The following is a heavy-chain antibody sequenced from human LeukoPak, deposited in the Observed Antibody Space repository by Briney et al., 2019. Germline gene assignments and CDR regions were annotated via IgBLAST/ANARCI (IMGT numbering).Heavy chain of an antibody. CDR1: GGTFSSYA. V-gene: IGHV1-69*04. CDR3: ASYAHGIAAAGRDAFDI. Sequence: ASVKVSCKASGGTFSSYAISWVRQAPGQGLEWMGRIIPILGIANYAQKFQGRVTITADKSTSTAYMELSSLRSEDTAVYYCASYAHGIAAAGRDAFDIWGQGTMVTVSS. CDR2: IIPILGIA. J-gene: IGHJ3*02. D-gene: IGHD6-13*01.